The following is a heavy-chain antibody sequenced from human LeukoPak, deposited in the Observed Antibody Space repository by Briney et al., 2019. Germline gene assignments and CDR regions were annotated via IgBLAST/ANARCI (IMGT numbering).Heavy chain of an antibody. Sequence: ASVKVSCKASEYTFTAYYMHWVRQAPRQGLEWMGWINPNSGGTNYAQKFQGRVTMTRDTSISTAYMELSRLKSDDTAVYYCARNGPAMVKWTILYYYMDVWGKGTTVTVSS. J-gene: IGHJ6*03. D-gene: IGHD5-18*01. V-gene: IGHV1-2*02. CDR2: INPNSGGT. CDR3: ARNGPAMVKWTILYYYMDV. CDR1: EYTFTAYY.